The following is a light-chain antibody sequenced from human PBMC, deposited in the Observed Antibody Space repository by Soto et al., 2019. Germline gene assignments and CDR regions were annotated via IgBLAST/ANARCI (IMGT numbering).Light chain of an antibody. CDR1: SNDFGSRNF. Sequence: QSALTQPASMSGSPGQSITISCTGSSNDFGSRNFVSWYQQRPNKAPKLMIFEGTKRPSGVSDRFSASKSGYTASLTISGLRAEDEANYYRCSYAGGTTWVFGGGTKLTVL. V-gene: IGLV2-23*01. CDR3: CSYAGGTTWV. CDR2: EGT. J-gene: IGLJ3*02.